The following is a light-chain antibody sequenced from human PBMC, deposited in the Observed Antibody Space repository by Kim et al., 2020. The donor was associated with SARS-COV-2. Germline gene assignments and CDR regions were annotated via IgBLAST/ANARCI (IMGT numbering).Light chain of an antibody. CDR1: QSITSW. Sequence: SASVGDRVTITCPASQSITSWLAWYQQKPGKAPRLLLYMASTLQSGVPSRFSGSGSGTEFTLTISSLHPDDSATYYCQQYNNYPVTFVQGTKLEI. CDR3: QQYNNYPVT. J-gene: IGKJ2*01. CDR2: MAS. V-gene: IGKV1-5*03.